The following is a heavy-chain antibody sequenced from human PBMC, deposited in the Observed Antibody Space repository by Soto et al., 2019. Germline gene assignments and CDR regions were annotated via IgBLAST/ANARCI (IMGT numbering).Heavy chain of an antibody. CDR2: ISGSGGST. J-gene: IGHJ1*01. V-gene: IGHV3-23*01. Sequence: EVQLLESGGGLVQPGGSLRLSCAVSGFTFSSYAMSWVRQAPGKGLEWVSAISGSGGSTNYADSVKGRFTISRDNSKNTLYVRMNSLRAEDTAVYYCAKDGGYDTSGYYWVHFQHWGQGTLVTVSS. D-gene: IGHD3-22*01. CDR3: AKDGGYDTSGYYWVHFQH. CDR1: GFTFSSYA.